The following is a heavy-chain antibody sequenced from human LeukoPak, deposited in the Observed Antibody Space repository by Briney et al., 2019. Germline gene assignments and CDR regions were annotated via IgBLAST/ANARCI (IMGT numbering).Heavy chain of an antibody. J-gene: IGHJ4*02. Sequence: SVKVSCKASGGTFSSYAISWVRQAPGQGLEWMGRIIPILGIANYAQKFQGRVTITADKSTSTAYMELSSLRSEDTAVYYCARSSLIAAAYLDYWGQGTLVTVSS. CDR3: ARSSLIAAAYLDY. CDR1: GGTFSSYA. D-gene: IGHD6-13*01. CDR2: IIPILGIA. V-gene: IGHV1-69*04.